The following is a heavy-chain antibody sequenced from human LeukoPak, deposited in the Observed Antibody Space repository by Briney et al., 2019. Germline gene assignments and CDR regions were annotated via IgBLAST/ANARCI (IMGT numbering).Heavy chain of an antibody. Sequence: GGSLRLSCAASGFTFSSYWMSWVRQAPGKGLEWVANIKQDGSEKYYVDSVKGRFTISRDNAKNSLYLQMNSLRAEDTAVYYCASSKPDDFWNGYLDYWGQGTLVTVSS. D-gene: IGHD3-3*01. CDR1: GFTFSSYW. J-gene: IGHJ4*02. V-gene: IGHV3-7*01. CDR3: ASSKPDDFWNGYLDY. CDR2: IKQDGSEK.